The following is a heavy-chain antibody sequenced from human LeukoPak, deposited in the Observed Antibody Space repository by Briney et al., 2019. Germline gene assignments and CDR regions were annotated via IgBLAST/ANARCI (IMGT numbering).Heavy chain of an antibody. CDR1: GFTFNSYA. CDR2: ITGSGGTT. J-gene: IGHJ4*02. D-gene: IGHD1-14*01. CDR3: AKPARTDYADY. V-gene: IGHV3-23*01. Sequence: GGSLRLSCAASGFTFNSYAMSWVRQAPGKGLEWVSGITGSGGTTYYADSVKGRFTISRDNSKNTLYLQMNSLRAEDTAVYYCAKPARTDYADYWGQGTLLTVSS.